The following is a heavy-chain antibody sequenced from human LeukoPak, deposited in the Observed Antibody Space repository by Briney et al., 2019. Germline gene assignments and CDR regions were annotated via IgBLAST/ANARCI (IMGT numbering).Heavy chain of an antibody. CDR1: GGSFSGYY. V-gene: IGHV4-34*01. D-gene: IGHD2-15*01. CDR3: ASRYCSGGSCYLSYYGMDV. J-gene: IGHJ6*04. CDR2: INHSGST. Sequence: SETLSLTCAVYGGSFSGYYWSWIRQPPGKGLEWIGEINHSGSTNYNPSLKSRVTISVDTSKNQFSPKLSSVTAADTAVYYCASRYCSGGSCYLSYYGMDVWGKGTTVTVSS.